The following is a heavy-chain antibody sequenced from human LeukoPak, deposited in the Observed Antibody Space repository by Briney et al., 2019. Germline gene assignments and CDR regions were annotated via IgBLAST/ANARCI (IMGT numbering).Heavy chain of an antibody. D-gene: IGHD3-22*01. CDR1: GYTFTSYG. CDR3: ARDGIEYYYDSSGYPFDY. J-gene: IGHJ4*02. CDR2: IGAYNGNT. V-gene: IGHV1-18*01. Sequence: ASVKVFCKASGYTFTSYGISWVRQAPGQGLEWMGWIGAYNGNTNYAQKLQGRVTMTTDTSTSTAYMELRSLRSDDTAVYYCARDGIEYYYDSSGYPFDYWGQGTLVTVSS.